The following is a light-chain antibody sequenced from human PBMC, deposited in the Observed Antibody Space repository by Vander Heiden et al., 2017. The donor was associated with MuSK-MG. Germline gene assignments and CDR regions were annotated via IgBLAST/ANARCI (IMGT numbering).Light chain of an antibody. J-gene: IGLJ3*02. CDR3: QAWDSSTVV. CDR1: KLGNKY. CDR2: QDN. V-gene: IGLV3-1*01. Sequence: SYELTQPPSASVSPGQTASITCPGHKLGNKYACWYQQKPGQSPVTVIYQDNKRPSGIPGRFSGSNSGNTATLTISVTQAMDEADYYCQAWDSSTVVFGGGTKLTVL.